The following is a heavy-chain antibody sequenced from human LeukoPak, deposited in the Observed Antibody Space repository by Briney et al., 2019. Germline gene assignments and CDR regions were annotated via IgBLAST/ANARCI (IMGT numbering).Heavy chain of an antibody. CDR2: FYTSGST. J-gene: IGHJ4*02. D-gene: IGHD3-22*01. CDR1: GGSISTYY. Sequence: PSETLSLTCTVSGGSISTYYWSWIRQPAGKGLEWIGRFYTSGSTSYNPSLKSRVTMSLDTSKNQFSLKLSSVTAADTAVYYCANYYDSSGYFDYWGQGTLVTVSS. CDR3: ANYYDSSGYFDY. V-gene: IGHV4-4*07.